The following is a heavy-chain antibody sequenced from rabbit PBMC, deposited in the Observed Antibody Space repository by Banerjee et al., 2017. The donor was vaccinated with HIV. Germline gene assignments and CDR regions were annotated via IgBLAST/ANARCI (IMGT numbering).Heavy chain of an antibody. D-gene: IGHD7-1*01. CDR2: IYTSSGTT. J-gene: IGHJ4*01. Sequence: QEQLEESGGDLVKPGASLTLTCTASGFTISSSYWICWVRQAPGKGLEWIACIYTSSGTTYYASWAKGRFTISKTSSTTVTLQMTSLTAADTATYFCARERYGGYAGYGYNLWGPGTLVTVS. CDR1: GFTISSSYW. V-gene: IGHV1S45*01. CDR3: ARERYGGYAGYGYNL.